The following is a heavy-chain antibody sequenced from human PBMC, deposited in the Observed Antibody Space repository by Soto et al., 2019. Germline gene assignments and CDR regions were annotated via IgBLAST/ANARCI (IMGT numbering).Heavy chain of an antibody. CDR2: ISGSGGST. CDR1: GFTFSSYA. J-gene: IGHJ4*02. V-gene: IGHV3-23*01. D-gene: IGHD3-10*01. Sequence: EVQLLESGGGLVQPGGSLRLSCAASGFTFSSYAMSWVRQAPGKGLEWVSAISGSGGSTYYADSVKGRFTISRDNSKNTLYLQMNSLRAEDTAVYYCAKKARIWFGELLCPFDYWGQGTLVTVSS. CDR3: AKKARIWFGELLCPFDY.